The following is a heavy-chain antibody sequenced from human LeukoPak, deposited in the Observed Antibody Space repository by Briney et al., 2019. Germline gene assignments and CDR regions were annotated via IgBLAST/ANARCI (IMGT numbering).Heavy chain of an antibody. Sequence: SGGSLRLSCAASGFTFSSYGMHWVRQAPGKGLEWVAFIRYDGSNKYYADSVKGRFTISRDNSKNTLYLQMNSLRAEDTAVYYCAKVQLEATYYYYMDVWGKGTTVTVSS. D-gene: IGHD6-6*01. CDR3: AKVQLEATYYYYMDV. V-gene: IGHV3-30*02. CDR1: GFTFSSYG. J-gene: IGHJ6*03. CDR2: IRYDGSNK.